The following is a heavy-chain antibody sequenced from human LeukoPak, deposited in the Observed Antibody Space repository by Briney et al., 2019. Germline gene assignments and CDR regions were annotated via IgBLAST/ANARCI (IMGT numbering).Heavy chain of an antibody. CDR2: VYYSGNT. CDR1: GASISGHY. J-gene: IGHJ4*02. V-gene: IGHV4-59*08. D-gene: IGHD2-21*01. CDR3: ARHSPNCAGVDCYFDS. Sequence: NTSETLSLTCTVSGASISGHYCSWIRQPPGKGLEWIGHVYYSGNTNYNLSLKSRAAMSADTSKNQFSLRLSSVTAADTAVYYCARHSPNCAGVDCYFDSWGLGTLVAVSS.